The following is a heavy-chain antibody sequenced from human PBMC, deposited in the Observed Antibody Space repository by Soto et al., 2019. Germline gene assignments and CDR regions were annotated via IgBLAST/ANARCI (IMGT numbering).Heavy chain of an antibody. CDR3: ARHSLALRKNNWFDP. CDR2: IFYFGSS. D-gene: IGHD2-15*01. Sequence: SLTCTVSGDSIISSDFYWGWVRQPPGKGLEWIGSIFYFGSSYYNPSLKSRVTMSVDTSKNQFSLSLRSVTAADTALYFCARHSLALRKNNWFDPWGQGIMVTVSS. J-gene: IGHJ5*02. V-gene: IGHV4-39*01. CDR1: GDSIISSDFY.